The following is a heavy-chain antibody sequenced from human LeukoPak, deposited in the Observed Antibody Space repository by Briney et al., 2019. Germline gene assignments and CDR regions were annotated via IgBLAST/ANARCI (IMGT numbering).Heavy chain of an antibody. J-gene: IGHJ4*02. Sequence: ASVKVSCKASGYTFTSYGIGWVRQAPGQGLEWMGWISAYNGNTNYAQKLQGRVTMTTDTSTSTAYMEPRSLRSDDTAVYYCARILTPADGDYADNFDYWGQGTLVTVSS. CDR3: ARILTPADGDYADNFDY. CDR2: ISAYNGNT. V-gene: IGHV1-18*01. D-gene: IGHD4-17*01. CDR1: GYTFTSYG.